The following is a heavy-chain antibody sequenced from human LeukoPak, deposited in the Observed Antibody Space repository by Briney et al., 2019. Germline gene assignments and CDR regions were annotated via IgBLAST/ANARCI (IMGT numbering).Heavy chain of an antibody. Sequence: GGSLRLSCAASGFTFSSYSMNWVRQAPGKGLEWVSAISGSGGSTYYADSVKGRFTISRDNSKNTLYLQMNSLRAEDTAVYYCAKDVLEMITFGGVNFDYWGQGTLVTVSS. D-gene: IGHD3-16*01. CDR3: AKDVLEMITFGGVNFDY. CDR2: ISGSGGST. J-gene: IGHJ4*02. CDR1: GFTFSSYS. V-gene: IGHV3-23*01.